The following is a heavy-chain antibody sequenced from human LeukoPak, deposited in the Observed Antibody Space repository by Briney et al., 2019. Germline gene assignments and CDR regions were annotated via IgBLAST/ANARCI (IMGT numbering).Heavy chain of an antibody. CDR1: GFTFSNAW. J-gene: IGHJ4*02. D-gene: IGHD3-22*01. V-gene: IGHV3-15*01. CDR2: IKSKTDGGTT. Sequence: GGSLRLSCAASGFTFSNAWMSWVRQAPGKGLEWVGRIKSKTDGGTTDYAAPVKGRFTISGDDSKNTLYLQMNSLKTEDTAVYYCTTGPRPTYYYDSSGYYGDYWGQGTLVTVSS. CDR3: TTGPRPTYYYDSSGYYGDY.